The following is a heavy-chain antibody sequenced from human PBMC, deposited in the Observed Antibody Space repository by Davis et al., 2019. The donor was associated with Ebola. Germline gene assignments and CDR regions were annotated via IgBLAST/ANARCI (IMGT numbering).Heavy chain of an antibody. Sequence: MPSETLSLTCTVSGGSITSNGCYWGWVRQPPGKGLEWVGSVSYGGAVSYNPSLKSRVTIFLDTSKNHFSLELNSVTAADTAVYYCAIQIMGTTSVFDYWGQGALVTVSS. CDR3: AIQIMGTTSVFDY. CDR2: VSYGGAV. CDR1: GGSITSNGCY. D-gene: IGHD1/OR15-1a*01. V-gene: IGHV4-39*02. J-gene: IGHJ4*02.